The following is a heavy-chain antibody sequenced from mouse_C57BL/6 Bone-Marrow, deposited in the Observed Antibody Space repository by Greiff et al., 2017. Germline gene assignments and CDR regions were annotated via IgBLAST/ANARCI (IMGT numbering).Heavy chain of an antibody. CDR3: AKGGNYVGDY. D-gene: IGHD2-1*01. CDR2: IDPSDSYT. Sequence: QVQLQQPGAELVRPGTSVKLSCKASGYTFTSYWMHWVKQRHGQGLEWIGVIDPSDSYTNYNQKFKGKATLTVDTSSSTAYMQLSSLTSEDSAVYYCAKGGNYVGDYWCQGTTLTVSS. V-gene: IGHV1-59*01. CDR1: GYTFTSYW. J-gene: IGHJ2*01.